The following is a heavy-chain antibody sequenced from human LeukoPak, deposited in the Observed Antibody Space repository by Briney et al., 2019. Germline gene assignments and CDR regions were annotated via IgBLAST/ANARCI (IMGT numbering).Heavy chain of an antibody. V-gene: IGHV4-31*03. J-gene: IGHJ4*02. Sequence: SETLSLTCTVSDASVSSGDYYWSWIRQLPGKGLEWIGYIYYSGSTYYNPSLKSRLTISVDTSKNQFSLKLSSVTAADTAVYYCARRRGNTSGFQGYYFDYWGQGTLVTVSS. D-gene: IGHD6-19*01. CDR3: ARRRGNTSGFQGYYFDY. CDR2: IYYSGST. CDR1: DASVSSGDYY.